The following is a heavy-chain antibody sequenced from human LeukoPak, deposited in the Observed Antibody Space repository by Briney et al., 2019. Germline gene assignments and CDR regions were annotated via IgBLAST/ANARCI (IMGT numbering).Heavy chain of an antibody. CDR3: ARADRGVITRYAFDI. CDR2: INHSGST. V-gene: IGHV4-34*01. J-gene: IGHJ3*02. D-gene: IGHD3-10*01. Sequence: SETLSLTCAVYGGSFSGYYWGWIRQPPGKGLEWIGEINHSGSTNYNPSLKSRVTISVDTSKNQFSLKLSSVTAADTAVYYCARADRGVITRYAFDIWGQGTMVTVSS. CDR1: GGSFSGYY.